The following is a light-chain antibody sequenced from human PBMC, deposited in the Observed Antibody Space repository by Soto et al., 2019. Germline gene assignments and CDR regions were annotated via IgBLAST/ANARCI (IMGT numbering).Light chain of an antibody. CDR1: QGISSA. V-gene: IGKV1-13*02. J-gene: IGKJ5*01. CDR3: QQLNSYPFT. Sequence: AIHLTQSPSSLSASVGDRVTITCRASQGISSALAWYQHKPRRPPRVLIYDASSLQSGVPSRFSGSESGTECTLTISSLQPEDSATYYCQQLNSYPFTLGQGTRLEIK. CDR2: DAS.